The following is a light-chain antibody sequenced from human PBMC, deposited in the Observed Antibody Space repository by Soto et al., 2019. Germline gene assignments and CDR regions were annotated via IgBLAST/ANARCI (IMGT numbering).Light chain of an antibody. V-gene: IGKV3D-15*01. J-gene: IGKJ4*01. CDR3: QNYGSSSLT. CDR2: GAS. Sequence: EIVMTQSPATLTVSPGERATLSCRASQSVSSNLAWYQQKPGEAPRLLIDGASTRATGIPARFSGRGSGTEFTLTISRLEPEDFAVYYCQNYGSSSLTFGGGTKVDIK. CDR1: QSVSSN.